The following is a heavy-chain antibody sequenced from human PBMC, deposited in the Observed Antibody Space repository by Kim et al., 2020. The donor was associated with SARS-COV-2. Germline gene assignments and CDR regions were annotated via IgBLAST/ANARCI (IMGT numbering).Heavy chain of an antibody. D-gene: IGHD3-10*01. V-gene: IGHV3-23*01. CDR3: VKGYYGSGNNWFDP. J-gene: IGHJ5*02. Sequence: ADPVKGRFTNSRDNSENTLYLQINSLRAEDTAVYYCVKGYYGSGNNWFDPWGQGTLVIVSS.